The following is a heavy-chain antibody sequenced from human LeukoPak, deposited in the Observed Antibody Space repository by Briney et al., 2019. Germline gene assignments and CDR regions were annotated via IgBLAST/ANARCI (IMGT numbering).Heavy chain of an antibody. J-gene: IGHJ3*02. V-gene: IGHV1-46*01. CDR2: INPSSGGT. D-gene: IGHD2-8*01. CDR3: ARDGLYCTICSSDI. CDR1: GYTFTRHY. Sequence: ASVKVSCKAFGYTFTRHYMNWVRQAPGQGLEWMGKINPSSGGTGYAQKFQGRVTMTRDTSTSTVYMELTSLRSEDTAVYYCARDGLYCTICSSDIWGQGTLVTVSS.